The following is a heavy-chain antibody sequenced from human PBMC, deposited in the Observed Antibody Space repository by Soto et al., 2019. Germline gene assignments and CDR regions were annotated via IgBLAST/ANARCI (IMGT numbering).Heavy chain of an antibody. Sequence: QVQLVQSGAEVKKPGASVKVSCKASGYTFTSYGISWVRQAPGQGLEWMGWISAYNGNTNYAQKLQGRVTMTTDTPTSQAYMELRSLRSDATAVYYCAREGYCISTSCRHYDYYGMDVWGQGTTVTVSS. CDR3: AREGYCISTSCRHYDYYGMDV. V-gene: IGHV1-18*01. J-gene: IGHJ6*02. CDR1: GYTFTSYG. D-gene: IGHD2-2*01. CDR2: ISAYNGNT.